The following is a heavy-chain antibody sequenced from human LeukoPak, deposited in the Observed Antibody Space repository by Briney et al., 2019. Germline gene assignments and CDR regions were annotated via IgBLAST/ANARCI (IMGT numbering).Heavy chain of an antibody. J-gene: IGHJ4*02. V-gene: IGHV3-23*01. D-gene: IGHD3-22*01. CDR3: ARRAGDYSHPYDY. Sequence: GGTLRLSCAASGLTFNSYGMSWVRQAPGKGLEWVSGISGSTGSTFYANSVKGRFTISRDNSKNTVHLQMNSLRAEDTAMYYCARRAGDYSHPYDYWGQGTLVTVSS. CDR2: ISGSTGST. CDR1: GLTFNSYG.